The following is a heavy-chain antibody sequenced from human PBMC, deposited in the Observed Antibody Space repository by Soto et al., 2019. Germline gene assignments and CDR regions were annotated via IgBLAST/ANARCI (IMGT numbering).Heavy chain of an antibody. CDR3: ARVGCSGGSCSVYYYYYMDV. D-gene: IGHD2-15*01. CDR1: GFTFSSYS. J-gene: IGHJ6*03. V-gene: IGHV3-21*01. CDR2: ISSSSSYI. Sequence: GGSLRLSCAASGFTFSSYSMNWVRQAPGKGLEWVSSISSSSSYIYYADSVKGRFTISRDNAKNSLYLQMNSLRAEDTAVYYCARVGCSGGSCSVYYYYYMDVWGKGTTVTVSS.